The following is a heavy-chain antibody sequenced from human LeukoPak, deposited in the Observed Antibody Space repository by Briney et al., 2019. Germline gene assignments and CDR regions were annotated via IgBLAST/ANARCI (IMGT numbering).Heavy chain of an antibody. D-gene: IGHD6-19*01. CDR1: GFTLSSNY. CDR3: ARRLAVAGMTNWFDP. Sequence: GGSLRLSCAASGFTLSSNYMSWVRQAPGKGLEWVSVIYSGGSTYYADSVKGRFTISRDNSKNTLYLQMNSLRAEDTAVYYCARRLAVAGMTNWFDPWGQGTLVTVSS. V-gene: IGHV3-53*01. J-gene: IGHJ5*02. CDR2: IYSGGST.